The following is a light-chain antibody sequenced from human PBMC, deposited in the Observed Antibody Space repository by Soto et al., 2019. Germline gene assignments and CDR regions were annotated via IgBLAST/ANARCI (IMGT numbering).Light chain of an antibody. CDR3: QTCGTGFVV. Sequence: QLVLTQSPSASASLGASVKLTCTLTSGHSSYSIAWHQQQPEKGPRYLMYIDSDGSHSKGDGIPDRFSGSSSGAERFLTISSLQSDDEADYYCQTCGTGFVVFGGGTKLTVL. V-gene: IGLV4-69*01. CDR2: IDSDGSH. CDR1: SGHSSYS. J-gene: IGLJ2*01.